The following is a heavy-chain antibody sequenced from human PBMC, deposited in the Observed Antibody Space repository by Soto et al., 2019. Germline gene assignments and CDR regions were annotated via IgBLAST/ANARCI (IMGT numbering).Heavy chain of an antibody. CDR2: IGTAGDT. Sequence: PGGSLRLSCEASGFTFSGFDMHWVRQPTGKGLEWVSTIGTAGDTYYAVSVKGRFTISRDNAKNSLSLQMNSLRAGDTAVYFCARGQEVGAHFFDSWGQGXQVTVSS. V-gene: IGHV3-13*01. J-gene: IGHJ4*02. D-gene: IGHD2-15*01. CDR1: GFTFSGFD. CDR3: ARGQEVGAHFFDS.